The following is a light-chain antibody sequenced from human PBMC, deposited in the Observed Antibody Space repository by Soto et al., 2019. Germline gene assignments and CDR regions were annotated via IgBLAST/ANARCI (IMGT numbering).Light chain of an antibody. V-gene: IGLV1-51*01. CDR1: SSNIGGNS. CDR2: DDN. J-gene: IGLJ1*01. Sequence: VLTQPPSVSAAPGQKATISCSGSSSNIGGNSVSWYQQLPGTAPKLLIYDDNKRPSGIPDRFSGSKSGTSATLGITGFQTGDEADYYCGSWDSSLSAYVFGTGTKVTVL. CDR3: GSWDSSLSAYV.